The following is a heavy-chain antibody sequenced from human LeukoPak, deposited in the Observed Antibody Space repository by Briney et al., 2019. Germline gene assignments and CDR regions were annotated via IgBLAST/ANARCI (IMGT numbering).Heavy chain of an antibody. CDR2: IYSGGST. J-gene: IGHJ4*02. CDR1: GFTVSSNY. V-gene: IGHV3-53*01. CDR3: ARNRRGSYYQYFDY. Sequence: GGSLRLSCAASGFTVSSNYMSWVRQAPGKGREGGSVIYSGGSTYYADSVKGRCTISRDTSKNTLYLQKNRLRAEDTPVYYCARNRRGSYYQYFDYWGPGNLVTVSS. D-gene: IGHD1-26*01.